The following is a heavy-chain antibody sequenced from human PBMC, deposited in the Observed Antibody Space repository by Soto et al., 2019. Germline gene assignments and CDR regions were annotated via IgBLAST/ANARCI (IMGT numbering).Heavy chain of an antibody. CDR1: GFTFNFYA. D-gene: IGHD3-10*01. CDR2: ITLSGESA. V-gene: IGHV3-23*01. J-gene: IGHJ5*02. Sequence: EVQLLESGGGLVQPGGSLRLSCAASGFTFNFYAMSWVRHAPGKGLEWVSSITLSGESAYYADSVKGRFTISRDNFKNTRELQMNSLRAEDTAVYYCARAGSLLWFGEGNNWFDPWGQGTLVTVSS. CDR3: ARAGSLLWFGEGNNWFDP.